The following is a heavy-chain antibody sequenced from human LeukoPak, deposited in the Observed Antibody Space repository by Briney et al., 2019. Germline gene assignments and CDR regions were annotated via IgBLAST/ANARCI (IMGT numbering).Heavy chain of an antibody. D-gene: IGHD5-18*01. V-gene: IGHV3-23*01. CDR3: AKERPRNTAMVECYFDY. CDR1: GFAFSSYG. CDR2: ISGSGGST. J-gene: IGHJ4*02. Sequence: GGSLRLSCAASGFAFSSYGMSWVRQAPGKGLEWVSAISGSGGSTYYADSVKGRFTISRDNSKNTLYLQMNSLRAEDTAVYYCAKERPRNTAMVECYFDYWGQGTLVTVSS.